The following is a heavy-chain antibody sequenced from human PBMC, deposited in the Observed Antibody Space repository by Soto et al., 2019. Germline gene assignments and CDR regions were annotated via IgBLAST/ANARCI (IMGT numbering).Heavy chain of an antibody. CDR3: ARAIAVAAEYNWFDP. CDR2: INAGNGNT. J-gene: IGHJ5*02. V-gene: IGHV1-3*01. D-gene: IGHD6-19*01. CDR1: GYTFTSYA. Sequence: ASAKVSCKASGYTFTSYAMHWVRQAPGQRLEWMGWINAGNGNTKYSQKFQGRVTITRDTSGSTAYMELSSLRSEDTAVYYCARAIAVAAEYNWFDPWGQGTLVTVSS.